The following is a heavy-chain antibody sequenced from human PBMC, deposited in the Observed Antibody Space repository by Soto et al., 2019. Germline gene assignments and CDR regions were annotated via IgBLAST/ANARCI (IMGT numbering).Heavy chain of an antibody. V-gene: IGHV4-4*07. J-gene: IGHJ4*02. CDR1: GGSIFSYY. Sequence: SETLSLTCTVSGGSIFSYYCNWIRQPAGKGLEWIGRIYTSGSINYNPSLKSRVTMSVDTSKNQFPLILTSVTAADTAVYFCTSSPFGVVNDYWGQGTLVTVS. CDR2: IYTSGSI. CDR3: TSSPFGVVNDY. D-gene: IGHD3-3*01.